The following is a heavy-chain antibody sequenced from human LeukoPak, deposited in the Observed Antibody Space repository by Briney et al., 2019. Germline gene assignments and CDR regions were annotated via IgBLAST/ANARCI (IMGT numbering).Heavy chain of an antibody. V-gene: IGHV3-23*01. CDR1: GDSLNTNT. CDR2: TSSSDAGT. J-gene: IGHJ4*02. D-gene: IGHD2-15*01. CDR3: ARAPVTSCRGAFCYPFDI. Sequence: PSETLSLTCAVSGDSLNTNTWWSWVRQAPGKGLEWVSATSSSDAGTYHAESVRGRFTISRDNSKNTLYLQMNSLRADDAAVYYCARAPVTSCRGAFCYPFDIWGQGTLVTVSS.